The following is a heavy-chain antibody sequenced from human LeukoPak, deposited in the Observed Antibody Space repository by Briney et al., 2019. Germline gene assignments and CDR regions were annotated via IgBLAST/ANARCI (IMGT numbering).Heavy chain of an antibody. J-gene: IGHJ6*02. V-gene: IGHV1-69*01. CDR1: GGTFSSYA. CDR2: IIPIFGTA. D-gene: IGHD3-3*01. CDR3: ARGSKYYDFWSGYLTPDYYGMDV. Sequence: ASVKVSCKASGGTFSSYAISWVRQAPGQGLEWMGGIIPIFGTANYAQKFQGRVTITADESTSTAYMELSSLRSEDTAVYYCARGSKYYDFWSGYLTPDYYGMDVWGQGTTVTVSS.